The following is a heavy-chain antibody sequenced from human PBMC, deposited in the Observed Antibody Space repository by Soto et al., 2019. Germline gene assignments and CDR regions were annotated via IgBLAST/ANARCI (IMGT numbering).Heavy chain of an antibody. CDR1: GFTFSDYY. J-gene: IGHJ4*02. CDR3: ARGFRFVSQNSPTDY. Sequence: GGSLRLSCAASGFTFSDYYMSWIRQAPGKGLECVSYISSSSSYTNYADSVKGRFTISRDNAKNSLYLQMNSLRAEDTAVYYCARGFRFVSQNSPTDYWGQGTLVTVSS. D-gene: IGHD1-7*01. CDR2: ISSSSSYT. V-gene: IGHV3-11*06.